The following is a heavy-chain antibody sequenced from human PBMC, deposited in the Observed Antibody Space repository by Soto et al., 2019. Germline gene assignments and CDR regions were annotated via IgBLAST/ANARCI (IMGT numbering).Heavy chain of an antibody. V-gene: IGHV4-59*01. CDR3: ARAQDIVATIFDY. CDR1: GGSISSYY. Sequence: TSDTLSLTWTVSGGSISSYYWSWIRQPPGKGLEWIGYIYYSGSTNYNPSLKSRVTISVDTSKNQFSLKLSSVTAADTAVYYCARAQDIVATIFDYWGQGTLVTVSS. D-gene: IGHD5-12*01. J-gene: IGHJ4*02. CDR2: IYYSGST.